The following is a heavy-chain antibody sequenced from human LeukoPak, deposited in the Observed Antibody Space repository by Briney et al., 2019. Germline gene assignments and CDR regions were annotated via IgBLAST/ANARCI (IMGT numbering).Heavy chain of an antibody. CDR2: IRYDASNK. D-gene: IGHD6-13*01. Sequence: GGSLRLSCAASGFTFSDYGMHWVRQGPGKGLEWVAFIRYDASNKYYGDSVKGRFTVSRDNVKNTLYLQMNSLRTEDTAVYYCAKDFSSSSLGSWYFDLWGRGALVTVYS. CDR1: GFTFSDYG. V-gene: IGHV3-30*02. J-gene: IGHJ2*01. CDR3: AKDFSSSSLGSWYFDL.